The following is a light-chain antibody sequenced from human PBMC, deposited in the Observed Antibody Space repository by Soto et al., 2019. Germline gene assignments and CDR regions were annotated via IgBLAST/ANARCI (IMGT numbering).Light chain of an antibody. CDR2: GAS. CDR1: QSISNI. J-gene: IGKJ4*01. V-gene: IGKV3-15*01. Sequence: EIVMTQSPATLSVAPGERATLSCRASQSISNILAWYQQKPGQAPRLLIFGASTRATGIPARFSGSGSGTEFTLTISSLQSEDSAVYYCQQHNGWPLTFGGGTKVEIK. CDR3: QQHNGWPLT.